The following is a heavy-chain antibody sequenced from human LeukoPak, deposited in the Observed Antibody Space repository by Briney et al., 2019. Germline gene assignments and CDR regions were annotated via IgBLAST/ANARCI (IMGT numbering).Heavy chain of an antibody. D-gene: IGHD1-7*01. CDR2: ISGSGGST. Sequence: GGSLRLSCAASGFTFSSYGMSWVRQAPGKGLEWVSAISGSGGSTYYADSVKGRFTISRDNSKNTLYLQMNSLRAEDTAVYYCAKRRGLELLYYYYMDVWGKGTTVTVSS. CDR3: AKRRGLELLYYYYMDV. CDR1: GFTFSSYG. J-gene: IGHJ6*03. V-gene: IGHV3-23*01.